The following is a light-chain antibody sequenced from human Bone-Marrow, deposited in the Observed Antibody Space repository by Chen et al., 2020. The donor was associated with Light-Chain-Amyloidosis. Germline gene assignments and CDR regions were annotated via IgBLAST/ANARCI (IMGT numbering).Light chain of an antibody. CDR1: RGHSNYA. V-gene: IGLV4-69*01. CDR3: QTWGTGIQV. J-gene: IGLJ3*02. CDR2: LNSDGSH. Sequence: LVVTQSPSASASLGASVKLTCTLSRGHSNYAVAWHQQQPEKVPRYLMKLNSDGSHNKGDGIPDRFSGSSPGAERYLTISSLQSEDEADYFCQTWGTGIQVFGGGTKLTVL.